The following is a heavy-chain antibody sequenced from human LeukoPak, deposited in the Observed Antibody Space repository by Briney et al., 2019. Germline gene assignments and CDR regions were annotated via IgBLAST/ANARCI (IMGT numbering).Heavy chain of an antibody. CDR3: ARESITGHRGFDY. Sequence: PGGSLRLSCAASGFTFGSYSMNWVRQAPGKGLEWISYISSGSRTIYYADSVEGRFTVSRDNAKNSLYLQMRSLRAEDTAVCYCARESITGHRGFDYWGQGTLVTVSS. D-gene: IGHD1-20*01. J-gene: IGHJ4*02. CDR1: GFTFGSYS. V-gene: IGHV3-48*01. CDR2: ISSGSRTI.